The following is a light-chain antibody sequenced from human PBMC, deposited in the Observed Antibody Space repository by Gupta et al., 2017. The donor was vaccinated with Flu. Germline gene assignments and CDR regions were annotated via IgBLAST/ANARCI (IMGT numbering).Light chain of an antibody. CDR1: SGSVSSTYY. CDR2: NTN. V-gene: IGLV8-61*01. Sequence: QTVVTQEPSFSVSPGGTVTLTCGLTSGSVSSTYYPSWYQQTPGQPPRTLIYNTNTRSSVVPDRFSGSIVGNKAALTIAGAQADDECDYYCALYMRRGIWVFGGGTKLTVL. CDR3: ALYMRRGIWV. J-gene: IGLJ3*02.